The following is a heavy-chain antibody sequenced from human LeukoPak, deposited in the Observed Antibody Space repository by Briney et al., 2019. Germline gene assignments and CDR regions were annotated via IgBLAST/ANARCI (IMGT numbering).Heavy chain of an antibody. CDR3: ARWIAVAGTRVDY. V-gene: IGHV4-39*07. D-gene: IGHD6-19*01. Sequence: PSETLSLTCTVSGGSISSSSYYWGCIRQPPGKGLEWIGSIYYSGSTYYNPSLKSRVTISVDTSKNQFSLKLSSVTAADTAVYYCARWIAVAGTRVDYWGQGTLVTVSS. CDR1: GGSISSSSYY. J-gene: IGHJ4*02. CDR2: IYYSGST.